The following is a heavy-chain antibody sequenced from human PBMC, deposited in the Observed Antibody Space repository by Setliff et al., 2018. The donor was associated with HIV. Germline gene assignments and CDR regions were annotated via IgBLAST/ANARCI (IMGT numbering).Heavy chain of an antibody. V-gene: IGHV4-61*09. CDR3: ASRGCSGGSCSDY. CDR2: VYTTGGT. CDR1: GGSISSGIYY. Sequence: SETLSLTCTVSGGSISSGIYYWIWIRQPAGKGLEWIGHVYTTGGTNYNPSLESRLTISVDTSRNQFSLKLSSVTAADTAVYYCASRGCSGGSCSDYWGQGTLVTVSS. J-gene: IGHJ4*02. D-gene: IGHD2-15*01.